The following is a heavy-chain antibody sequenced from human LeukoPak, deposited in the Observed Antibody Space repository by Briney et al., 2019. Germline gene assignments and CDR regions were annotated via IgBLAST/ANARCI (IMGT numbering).Heavy chain of an antibody. V-gene: IGHV4-61*01. D-gene: IGHD3-3*01. CDR2: IYYSGST. CDR1: GGSVSSGSYY. CDR3: ARDRTAPYDFWSGYQDYYYYGMDV. Sequence: SETLSLTCTVSGGSVSSGSYYWRWIRQPPGRGLEWIGYIYYSGSTNYNPSLKSRVTISVDTSKNQFSLKLGSVTAADTAVYYCARDRTAPYDFWSGYQDYYYYGMDVWGQGTTVTVSS. J-gene: IGHJ6*02.